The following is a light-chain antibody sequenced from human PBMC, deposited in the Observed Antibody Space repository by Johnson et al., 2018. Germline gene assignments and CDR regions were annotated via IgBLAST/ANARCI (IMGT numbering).Light chain of an antibody. CDR1: SSNIGNNY. Sequence: QSVLTQPPSVSAAPGQKVTISCSGSSSNIGNNYVSWYQQLPGTAPKLLIYENNKRPSGIPDRFSGSKSGTSATLGITGLQTGDEAEYYGGTGDSSLSAGNVFGTGTKVTVL. CDR2: ENN. J-gene: IGLJ1*01. V-gene: IGLV1-51*02. CDR3: GTGDSSLSAGNV.